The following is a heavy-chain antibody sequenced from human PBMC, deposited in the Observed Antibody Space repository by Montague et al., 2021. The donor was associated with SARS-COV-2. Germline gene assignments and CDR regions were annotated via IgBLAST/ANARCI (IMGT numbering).Heavy chain of an antibody. CDR3: ARIRDYDILTGSYSGFDY. V-gene: IGHV2-70*11. CDR2: IDWDDDK. D-gene: IGHD3-9*01. CDR1: GFSLSTSGMC. J-gene: IGHJ4*02. Sequence: PALVKPTQTLTLTCTFSGFSLSTSGMCVSWIRQPPGKALEWLARIDWDDDKCYSTSLKTRLTISKDTSKNQVVLTMTNMDPVDTAPYYCARIRDYDILTGSYSGFDYWGQGTLFTVSS.